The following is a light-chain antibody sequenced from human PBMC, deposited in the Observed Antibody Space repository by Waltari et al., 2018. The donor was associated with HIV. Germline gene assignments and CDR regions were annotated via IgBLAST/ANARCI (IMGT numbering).Light chain of an antibody. CDR3: EQKKSNPSK. V-gene: IGKV1-9*01. J-gene: IGKJ4*01. Sequence: IQFTQSPSFLSASVVYRVTITWRASQDINSNLAWYQQKRGKAPKLLIYIASSLQSGVPSRFSGSGSGTEFTLTINSLQPEDFASYYCEQKKSNPSKFGGGTKVEMK. CDR2: IAS. CDR1: QDINSN.